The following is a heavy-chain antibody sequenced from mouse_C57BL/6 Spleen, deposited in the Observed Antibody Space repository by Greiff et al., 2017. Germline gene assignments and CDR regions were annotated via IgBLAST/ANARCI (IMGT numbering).Heavy chain of an antibody. CDR2: INPSTGGT. V-gene: IGHV1-42*01. J-gene: IGHJ3*01. CDR3: ARSSNYVFAY. CDR1: GYSFTGYY. D-gene: IGHD2-5*01. Sequence: VQLKESGPELVKPGASVKISCKASGYSFTGYYMNWVKQSPEKSLEWIGEINPSTGGTTYNQKFKAKATLTVDKSSSTAYMQLKSLTSEDSAVYYCARSSNYVFAYWGQGTLVTVSA.